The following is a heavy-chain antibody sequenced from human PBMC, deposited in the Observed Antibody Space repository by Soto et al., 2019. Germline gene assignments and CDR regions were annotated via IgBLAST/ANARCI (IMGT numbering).Heavy chain of an antibody. CDR2: MYNTGST. J-gene: IGHJ6*02. CDR1: GGSISSDDYY. V-gene: IGHV4-61*08. D-gene: IGHD2-21*02. CDR3: ARDLWGYCGTDCYPLDV. Sequence: PSETLSLTCTVSGGSISSDDYYWTWIRQPPGKGLEWIGYMYNTGSTVYNPSFKSRVTISVDTSKNQFSLKLNSVTAADTAVYYCARDLWGYCGTDCYPLDVWGQGTTVTVSS.